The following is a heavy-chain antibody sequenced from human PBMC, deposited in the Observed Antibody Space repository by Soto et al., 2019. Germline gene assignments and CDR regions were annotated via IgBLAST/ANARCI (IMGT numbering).Heavy chain of an antibody. J-gene: IGHJ4*02. CDR2: IYYSGST. D-gene: IGHD3-3*01. V-gene: IGHV4-30-4*01. Sequence: PSETLSLTCTVSGGSISSGDYYWSWIRQPQGKGPEWIGYIYYSGSTYYNPSLKSRVTISVDTSKNQFSLKLSSVTAADTAVYYCARVNDFWGGYYEPLGFGYWGQGTLVTVSS. CDR3: ARVNDFWGGYYEPLGFGY. CDR1: GGSISSGDYY.